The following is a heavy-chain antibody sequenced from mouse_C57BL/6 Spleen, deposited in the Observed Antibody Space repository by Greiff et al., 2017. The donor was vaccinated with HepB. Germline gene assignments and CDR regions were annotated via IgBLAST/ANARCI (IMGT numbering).Heavy chain of an antibody. CDR3: ARDRDYYGSSPWYFDV. CDR2: ISDGGSYT. Sequence: VQLMESGGGLVKPGGSLKLSCAASGFTFSSYAMSWVRQTPEKRLEWVATISDGGSYTYYPDNVKGRFTISRDNAKNNLYLQMSHLKSEDTAMYYCARDRDYYGSSPWYFDVWGTGTTVTVSS. D-gene: IGHD1-1*01. J-gene: IGHJ1*03. V-gene: IGHV5-4*01. CDR1: GFTFSSYA.